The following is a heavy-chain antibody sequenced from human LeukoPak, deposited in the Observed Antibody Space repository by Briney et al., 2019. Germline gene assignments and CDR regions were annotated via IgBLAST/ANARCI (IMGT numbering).Heavy chain of an antibody. D-gene: IGHD6-13*01. Sequence: GSVKVSCKASGYTFTAYYMHWVRQAPGQGPEWMGWINTNSGGTDYAQKFQGRVTMTRDTSISTAYMELSSLTSDDTAVYYCARDGIYSRNFDAFDIWGQGTMVTVSS. CDR2: INTNSGGT. CDR1: GYTFTAYY. CDR3: ARDGIYSRNFDAFDI. V-gene: IGHV1-2*02. J-gene: IGHJ3*02.